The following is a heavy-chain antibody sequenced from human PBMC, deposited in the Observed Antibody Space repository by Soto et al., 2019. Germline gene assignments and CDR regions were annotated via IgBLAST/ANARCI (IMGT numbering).Heavy chain of an antibody. D-gene: IGHD3-9*01. CDR3: ARSDDKDILTGCYN. Sequence: GGSLRLSCAASGFTFSSYSMSWARQAPGKGLEWVSSIGSSSYSINYGDSVKGRFTISRDNSKNMVFLEMNGLRAEDTAVYYCARSDDKDILTGCYNWGQGALVTVSS. CDR1: GFTFSSYS. CDR2: IGSSSYSI. J-gene: IGHJ4*02. V-gene: IGHV3-23*01.